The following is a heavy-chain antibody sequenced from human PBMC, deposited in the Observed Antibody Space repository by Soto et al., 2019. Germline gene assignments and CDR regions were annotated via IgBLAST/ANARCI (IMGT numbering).Heavy chain of an antibody. CDR2: IYYSGST. D-gene: IGHD1-7*01. V-gene: IGHV4-59*01. CDR1: GGSISSYY. CDR3: ARVGTGTTFRYFDY. J-gene: IGHJ4*02. Sequence: PSETLSLTCTVSGGSISSYYWSWIRQPPGKGLEWIGYIYYSGSTNYNPSLKSRVTISVDTSKNQFSLKLSSVTAADTAVYYCARVGTGTTFRYFDYWGQGTLVTVSS.